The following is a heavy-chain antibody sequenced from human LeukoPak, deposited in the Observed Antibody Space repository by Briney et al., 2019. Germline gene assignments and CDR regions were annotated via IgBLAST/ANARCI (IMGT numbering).Heavy chain of an antibody. CDR3: AGGYCSSTSCSVGAFDI. J-gene: IGHJ3*02. Sequence: GGSLRLSCAASGFTFSSYWMSWVRQAPGKGLEWVANIKQDGSEKYYVDSVKGRFTISRDNAKNSLYLQMNSLRAEGTAVYYCAGGYCSSTSCSVGAFDIWGQGTMVTVSS. CDR1: GFTFSSYW. D-gene: IGHD2-2*01. V-gene: IGHV3-7*01. CDR2: IKQDGSEK.